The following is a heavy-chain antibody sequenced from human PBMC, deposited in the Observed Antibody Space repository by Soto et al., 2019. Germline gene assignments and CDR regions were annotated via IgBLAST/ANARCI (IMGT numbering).Heavy chain of an antibody. D-gene: IGHD3-3*01. Sequence: PGGSLRLSCSASGFTFSSYAMHWVRQAPGKGLEYVSAISSNGGSTYYADSVKGRFTISRDNSKNTLYLQMSSLRAEDTAVYYCVKGADPGSLLRFLEWLPSFDYWGQGTLVTVSS. CDR1: GFTFSSYA. V-gene: IGHV3-64D*06. CDR2: ISSNGGST. CDR3: VKGADPGSLLRFLEWLPSFDY. J-gene: IGHJ4*02.